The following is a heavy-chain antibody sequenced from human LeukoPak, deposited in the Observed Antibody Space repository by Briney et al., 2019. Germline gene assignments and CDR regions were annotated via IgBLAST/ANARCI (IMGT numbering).Heavy chain of an antibody. Sequence: ASVKVSCKASGYTFTSYAMHWVRQAPGQRLEWMGWINAGNGNTKYSQKFQGRVTITRDTSASTAYMELSSLRSEDTAVYYCAREIVVVPAAMPFYGMDVWGKGTTVTVSS. V-gene: IGHV1-3*01. D-gene: IGHD2-2*01. J-gene: IGHJ6*04. CDR2: INAGNGNT. CDR3: AREIVVVPAAMPFYGMDV. CDR1: GYTFTSYA.